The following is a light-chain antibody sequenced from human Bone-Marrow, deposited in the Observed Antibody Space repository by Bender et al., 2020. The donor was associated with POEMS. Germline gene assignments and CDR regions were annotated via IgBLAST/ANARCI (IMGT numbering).Light chain of an antibody. Sequence: SYELTQPPSVSVSPGQTARITCSGDALPKQYASWYQQKPGQAPVLVVYVDSDRPSGIPERFSGSNSGNTATLTISRVEAGDEADYYCQVWDSSSDHPLVFGGGTKLTVL. CDR1: ALPKQY. CDR2: VDS. V-gene: IGLV3-21*02. CDR3: QVWDSSSDHPLV. J-gene: IGLJ3*02.